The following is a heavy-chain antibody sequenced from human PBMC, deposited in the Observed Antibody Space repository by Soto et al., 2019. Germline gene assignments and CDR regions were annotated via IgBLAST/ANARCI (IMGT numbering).Heavy chain of an antibody. CDR1: GFTFNTYS. D-gene: IGHD4-17*01. CDR2: ICYDGTQK. V-gene: IGHV3-33*01. J-gene: IGHJ4*02. CDR3: ARAGGTTVTGLWHFDS. Sequence: QVQLEESGGGVVQPGRSLRLSCEASGFTFNTYSMHWVRQPPGKGLEWLAAICYDGTQKYYEDSVKGRFIISRDNSKKTLYLEMNSLRAEDTAVYYCARAGGTTVTGLWHFDSWGQGTLVTVSS.